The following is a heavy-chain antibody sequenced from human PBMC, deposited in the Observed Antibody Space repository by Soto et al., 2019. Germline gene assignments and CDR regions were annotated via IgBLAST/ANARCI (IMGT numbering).Heavy chain of an antibody. V-gene: IGHV1-69*01. CDR1: GGSFSTYG. D-gene: IGHD4-17*01. J-gene: IGHJ3*02. Sequence: QVQLVQSGAEVKKPGSSVKVSCKASGGSFSTYGISWVRQAPGQGLEWMGGFIPVFTTAEYAQKFQGRVSITADESTYTAYMELSSLRSEDTAVYFCARDGVDVSRTTVRHGALDIWGQGTVVTVSS. CDR3: ARDGVDVSRTTVRHGALDI. CDR2: FIPVFTTA.